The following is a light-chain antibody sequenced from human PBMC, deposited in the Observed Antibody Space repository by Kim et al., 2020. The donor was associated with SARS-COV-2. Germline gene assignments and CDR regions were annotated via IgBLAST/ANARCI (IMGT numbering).Light chain of an antibody. Sequence: ASQGQTASFTCYEEGLRDKYVCRYQPKPGQSPVLVLYQDKKPPSRIPEPFSGSNSGNTATLTISGTQAMAEADYYCQAWDSTSVVFGGGTKVTVL. J-gene: IGLJ2*01. CDR2: QDK. CDR3: QAWDSTSVV. V-gene: IGLV3-1*01. CDR1: GLRDKY.